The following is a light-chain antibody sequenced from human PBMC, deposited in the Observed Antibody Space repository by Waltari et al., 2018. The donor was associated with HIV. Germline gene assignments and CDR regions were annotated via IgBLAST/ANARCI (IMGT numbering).Light chain of an antibody. J-gene: IGKJ1*01. Sequence: PGERATLSCRASQSIGTYLAWYQQRPGQAPRLLIHDASNRATGIPARFSGRGSGTDFTLIISSLEPEDFTVYYCQHRSNWWTFGQGTKVEVK. CDR3: QHRSNWWT. CDR1: QSIGTY. CDR2: DAS. V-gene: IGKV3-11*01.